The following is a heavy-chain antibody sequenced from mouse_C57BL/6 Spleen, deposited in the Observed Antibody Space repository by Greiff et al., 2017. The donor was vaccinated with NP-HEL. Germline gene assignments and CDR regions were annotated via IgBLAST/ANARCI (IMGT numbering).Heavy chain of an antibody. CDR3: AIDYDYDWFAY. D-gene: IGHD2-4*01. V-gene: IGHV1-64*01. CDR2: IHPNSGST. Sequence: QVQLQQPGAELVKPGASVKLSCKASGYTFTSYWMHWVKQRPGQGLEWIGMIHPNSGSTNYNEKFKSKATLTVDKSSSTAYMQLSSLTSEDSAVYYCAIDYDYDWFAYWGQGTLVTVSA. J-gene: IGHJ3*01. CDR1: GYTFTSYW.